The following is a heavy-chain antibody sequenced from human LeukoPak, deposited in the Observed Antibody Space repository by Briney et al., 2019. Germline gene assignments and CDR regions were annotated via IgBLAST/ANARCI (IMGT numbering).Heavy chain of an antibody. V-gene: IGHV4-59*01. CDR1: GGSISSYY. Sequence: SETLSLTCTVSGGSISSYYWSWIRQPPGKGLEWIGYIYYSGSTNYNPSLKSRVTISVDTSKNQFSLKLSSVTAADTAVYYCARDSGDRYSSSWYLNWFDPWGQGTLVTVSS. CDR2: IYYSGST. J-gene: IGHJ5*02. CDR3: ARDSGDRYSSSWYLNWFDP. D-gene: IGHD6-13*01.